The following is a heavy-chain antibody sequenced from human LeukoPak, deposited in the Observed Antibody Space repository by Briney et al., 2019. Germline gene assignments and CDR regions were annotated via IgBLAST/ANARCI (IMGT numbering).Heavy chain of an antibody. J-gene: IGHJ4*02. CDR3: SRESGPFCPFGH. V-gene: IGHV4-4*02. D-gene: IGHD1-26*01. CDR2: ISLRGLT. Sequence: SETLSLTCGVSGGSISGTNWWSWVRQPPGQGLEWIGEISLRGLTNYNPSLRSRLTMSLDESKNQVSLNLTSVTAADTAVYYCSRESGPFCPFGHWGQGTLVAVTS. CDR1: GGSISGTNW.